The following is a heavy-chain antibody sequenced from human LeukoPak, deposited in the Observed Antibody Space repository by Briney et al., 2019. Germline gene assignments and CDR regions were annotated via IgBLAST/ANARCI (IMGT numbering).Heavy chain of an antibody. CDR2: IYYSGST. Sequence: PSETLSLTCTVSGGSISSYYWSWIRQPPGKGLEWIGYIYYSGSTNYNPSLKSRVTISVDTSKNQFSLKLSSVTAADTAVYYCARDKPMAAVDYWGQGTLVTVSS. CDR3: ARDKPMAAVDY. D-gene: IGHD6-25*01. J-gene: IGHJ4*02. V-gene: IGHV4-59*12. CDR1: GGSISSYY.